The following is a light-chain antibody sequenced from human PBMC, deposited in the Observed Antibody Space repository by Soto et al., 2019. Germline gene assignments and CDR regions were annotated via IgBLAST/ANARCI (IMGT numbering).Light chain of an antibody. CDR3: SSYAGSDNEV. J-gene: IGLJ2*01. CDR1: SSDVGGYNV. CDR2: EVN. Sequence: QSALTQPPSASGSPGQSVTISCTGTSSDVGGYNVVSWYQQHPGKAPKLMIYEVNKRPSGVPDRFSGSKSGNTASLTVSGLQPEDEADYYCSSYAGSDNEVFGGGTKVTVL. V-gene: IGLV2-8*01.